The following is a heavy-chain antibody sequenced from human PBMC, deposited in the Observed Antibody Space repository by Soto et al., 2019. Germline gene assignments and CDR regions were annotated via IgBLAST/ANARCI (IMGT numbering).Heavy chain of an antibody. V-gene: IGHV1-3*01. CDR1: GYTFTSYA. CDR2: INAGNGNT. Sequence: GASVKVSCKASGYTFTSYAMHWVRQAPGQRLEWMGWINAGNGNTKYSQKFQGRVTITRDTSASTAYMELSSLRSEDTAAYYCAGGSRSSGWYSPPHFDYWGQGTLVTVSS. CDR3: AGGSRSSGWYSPPHFDY. D-gene: IGHD6-19*01. J-gene: IGHJ4*02.